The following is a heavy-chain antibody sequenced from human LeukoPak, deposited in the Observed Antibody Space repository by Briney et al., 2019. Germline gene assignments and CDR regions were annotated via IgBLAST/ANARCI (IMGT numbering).Heavy chain of an antibody. CDR3: AREREGLYDILTGYFGY. CDR2: INPNSGGT. V-gene: IGHV1-2*02. D-gene: IGHD3-9*01. CDR1: GYTFTRHL. Sequence: GASVKVSCKASGYTFTRHLLHWLRQAPGQRLEWMGWINPNSGGTTYAPKFRGRVTMTRDTSISTVYMELTNLRSDDTAVYYCAREREGLYDILTGYFGYWGQGTLVTVSS. J-gene: IGHJ4*02.